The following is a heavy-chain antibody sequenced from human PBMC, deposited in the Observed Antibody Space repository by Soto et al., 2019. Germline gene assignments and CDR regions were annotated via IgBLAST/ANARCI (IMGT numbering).Heavy chain of an antibody. Sequence: EASVKVSCKASGYTFTYYGISWVRQAPGQGLEWMGWISAYNGNTNYAQKLQGRVTMTTDTSTTTAYMELRSLRSDDTAVYYCARDPLRGYYYAMDVWGPGTTVTVSS. CDR1: GYTFTYYG. V-gene: IGHV1-18*01. J-gene: IGHJ6*02. CDR2: ISAYNGNT. D-gene: IGHD3-10*01. CDR3: ARDPLRGYYYAMDV.